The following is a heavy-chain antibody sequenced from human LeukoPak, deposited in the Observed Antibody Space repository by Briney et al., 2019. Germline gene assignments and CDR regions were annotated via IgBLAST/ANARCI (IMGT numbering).Heavy chain of an antibody. CDR1: GYTFTSYY. Sequence: ASVKVSCKASGYTFTSYYMHWVRQAPGQGLEWMGIINPSGGSTSYAQKFKGRVTMTRDTSTSTVYMELSSLRSEDTAVYYCARAQAWDSSDPNWFDPWGQGTLVTVSS. CDR2: INPSGGST. D-gene: IGHD6-19*01. CDR3: ARAQAWDSSDPNWFDP. V-gene: IGHV1-46*01. J-gene: IGHJ5*02.